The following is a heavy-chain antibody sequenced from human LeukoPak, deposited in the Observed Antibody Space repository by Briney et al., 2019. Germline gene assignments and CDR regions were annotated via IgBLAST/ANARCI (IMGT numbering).Heavy chain of an antibody. CDR3: AKGIAGFDY. CDR2: ISNGGDNT. CDR1: GGSFSGYY. V-gene: IGHV3-23*01. D-gene: IGHD2-21*01. Sequence: ETLSLTCAVYGGSFSGYYWSWIRQPPGKGLEWVSGISNGGDNTYYADSVKGRFTIPRDNSKNTLYLQMNSLRAEDTAVYYCAKGIAGFDYWGQGTLVTVSS. J-gene: IGHJ4*02.